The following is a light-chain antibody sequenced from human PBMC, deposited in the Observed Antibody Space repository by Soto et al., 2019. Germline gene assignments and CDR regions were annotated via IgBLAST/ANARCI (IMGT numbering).Light chain of an antibody. J-gene: IGKJ4*01. V-gene: IGKV1D-16*01. CDR2: AAS. CDR1: QDINSY. CDR3: QQYNIYPLT. Sequence: QXTQSPSSLSASVGDRVTITCRASQDINSYLAWYQQKPGNAPKSLIYAASSLQTGVPSRFSGSESGTDFTLTISNLQPEDSATYYCQQYNIYPLTFGGGTKVEIK.